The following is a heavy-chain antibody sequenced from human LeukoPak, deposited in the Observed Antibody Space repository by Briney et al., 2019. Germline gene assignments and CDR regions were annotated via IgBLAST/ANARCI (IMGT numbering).Heavy chain of an antibody. CDR1: GGTFSSYT. D-gene: IGHD3-3*01. V-gene: IGHV1-69*02. Sequence: ASVKVSCKASGGTFSSYTISWVLQAPGQGLEWMGRIIPILGIANYAQKFQGRVTITADKSTSTAYMELSSLRSEDTAVYYCATLYYDFWSGYHNAEYFQHWGQGTLVTVSS. CDR2: IIPILGIA. J-gene: IGHJ1*01. CDR3: ATLYYDFWSGYHNAEYFQH.